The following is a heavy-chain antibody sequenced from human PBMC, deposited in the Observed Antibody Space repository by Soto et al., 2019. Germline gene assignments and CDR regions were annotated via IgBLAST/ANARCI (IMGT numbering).Heavy chain of an antibody. CDR3: AKDLRTSTNYNYGMDV. Sequence: EVQLLESEGGLVQPGGSLRLSCAASGFTFSTYAMSWVRQAPGKGLEWVSVISASGGSTFYADSVKGRFTVSRDNSRNTLYLQVISLRVEDTAVYYCAKDLRTSTNYNYGMDVWGQGTTVTVSS. V-gene: IGHV3-23*01. CDR2: ISASGGST. CDR1: GFTFSTYA. J-gene: IGHJ6*02.